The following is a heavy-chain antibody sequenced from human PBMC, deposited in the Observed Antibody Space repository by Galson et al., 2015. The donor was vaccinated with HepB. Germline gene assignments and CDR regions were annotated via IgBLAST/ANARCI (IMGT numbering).Heavy chain of an antibody. CDR1: GFTFSDYY. J-gene: IGHJ5*02. Sequence: SLRLSCAASGFTFSDYYMSWIRQAPGKGLEWVSYISSTSTYTNYADSVKGRFTISRDNARNSLYLQMNSLRAEDTAVYYCAREGYCSATSCYGWFDPWGQGTLVTVSS. CDR2: ISSTSTYT. D-gene: IGHD2-2*01. V-gene: IGHV3-11*06. CDR3: AREGYCSATSCYGWFDP.